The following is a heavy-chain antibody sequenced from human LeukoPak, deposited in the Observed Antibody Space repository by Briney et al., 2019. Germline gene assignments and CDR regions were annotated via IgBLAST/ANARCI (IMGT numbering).Heavy chain of an antibody. CDR3: ARDSGSYWFNAFDI. CDR2: ISSSGSTI. CDR1: GFTFSDYY. Sequence: GGSLRLSCAASGFTFSDYYMSWIRQAPGKGLEWVSYISSSGSTIYYADSVKGRFTISRDNAKNSLYLQMNSLRAEDTAVYYCARDSGSYWFNAFDIWGQGTMVTVSS. D-gene: IGHD1-26*01. V-gene: IGHV3-11*04. J-gene: IGHJ3*02.